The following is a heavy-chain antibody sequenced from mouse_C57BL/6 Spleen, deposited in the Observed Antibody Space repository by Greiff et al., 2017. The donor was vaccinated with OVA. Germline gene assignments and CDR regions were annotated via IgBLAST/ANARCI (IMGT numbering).Heavy chain of an antibody. CDR1: GFTFSSYG. Sequence: EVQVVESGGDLVKPGGSLKLSCAASGFTFSSYGMSWVRQTPDKRLEWVATISSGGSYTYYPDSVKGRFTISRDNAKNTLYLQMSSLKSEDTAMYYCARQDTTYFDYWGQGTTLTVSS. CDR2: ISSGGSYT. CDR3: ARQDTTYFDY. V-gene: IGHV5-6*01. D-gene: IGHD1-1*01. J-gene: IGHJ2*01.